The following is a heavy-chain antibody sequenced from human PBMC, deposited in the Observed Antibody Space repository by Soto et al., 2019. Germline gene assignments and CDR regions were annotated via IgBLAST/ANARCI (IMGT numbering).Heavy chain of an antibody. CDR1: AFTFSSYR. D-gene: IGHD6-13*01. V-gene: IGHV3-21*01. CDR3: AKISEAGSFFDY. Sequence: GESLKISCAASAFTFSSYRMQWVRQAPGKGLEWVSSVSSSSSYIYYADSVKGRFTISRDNAKRSLYLQMNSLRAEDTAVYYCAKISEAGSFFDYWGQGTLVTVSS. CDR2: VSSSSSYI. J-gene: IGHJ4*02.